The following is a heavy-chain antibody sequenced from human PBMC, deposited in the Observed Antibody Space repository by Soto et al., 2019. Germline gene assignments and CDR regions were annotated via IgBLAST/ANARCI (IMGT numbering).Heavy chain of an antibody. J-gene: IGHJ5*02. CDR3: ARDVTNLHNWFDP. Sequence: ASVKVSCKASGYTFTSYAISWVRQAPGQGLEWMGWISAYNGNTNYAQKLQGRVTMTTDTSTSTAYMGLRSLRSDDTAVYYCARDVTNLHNWFDPWGQGTLVTVSS. V-gene: IGHV1-18*04. CDR2: ISAYNGNT. D-gene: IGHD1-7*01. CDR1: GYTFTSYA.